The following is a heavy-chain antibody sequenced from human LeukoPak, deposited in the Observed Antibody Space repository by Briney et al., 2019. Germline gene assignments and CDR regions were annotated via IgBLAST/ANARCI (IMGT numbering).Heavy chain of an antibody. CDR3: ASVDTAMVTVFDY. CDR1: GGSFSGYY. V-gene: IGHV4-34*01. D-gene: IGHD5-18*01. J-gene: IGHJ4*02. CDR2: ITRTGRI. Sequence: SETLSLTCAVYGGSFSGYYWSWIRQPPEKGLDWIGEITRTGRINYNPALKGRVTMSLDTSKNQFSLELSSMTAADTAVYYCASVDTAMVTVFDYWGQGTLVTVSS.